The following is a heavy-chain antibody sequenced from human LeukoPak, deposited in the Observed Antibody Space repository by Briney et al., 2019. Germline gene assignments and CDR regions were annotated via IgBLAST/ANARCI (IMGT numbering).Heavy chain of an antibody. CDR2: INHSGST. CDR1: GGSFSGYY. V-gene: IGHV4-34*01. CDR3: ARLSDRQSRDFDY. D-gene: IGHD3-16*02. Sequence: SETLSLTCAVYGGSFSGYYWSWIRQPPGKGLEWIGEINHSGSTNYNPSLKSRVAVSVDTSKSQISLQLSSVTAADTAVYYCARLSDRQSRDFDYWGQGTLVTVSS. J-gene: IGHJ4*02.